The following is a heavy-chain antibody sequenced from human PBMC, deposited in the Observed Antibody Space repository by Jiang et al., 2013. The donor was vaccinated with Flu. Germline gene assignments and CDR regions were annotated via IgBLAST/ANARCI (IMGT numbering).Heavy chain of an antibody. Sequence: SVKVSCKASGYTFTGYYMHWVRQAPGQGLEWMGWINPNSGGTNYAQKFQGRVTMTRDTSISTAYMELSRLRSDDTAVYYCATREDIVVVPAFFAFDIWGQGTMVTVSS. CDR1: GYTFTGYY. CDR3: ATREDIVVVPAFFAFDI. CDR2: INPNSGGT. D-gene: IGHD2-2*01. V-gene: IGHV1-2*02. J-gene: IGHJ3*02.